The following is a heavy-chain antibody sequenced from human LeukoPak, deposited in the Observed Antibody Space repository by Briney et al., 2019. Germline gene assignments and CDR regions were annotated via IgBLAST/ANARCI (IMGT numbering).Heavy chain of an antibody. V-gene: IGHV4-59*12. Sequence: SETLSLTCTVSGGSISNYYWSWIRQPPGKGLEWIGYIYYSGSTNYNPSLKSRVTISVDTSKNQFSLKLSSVTAADTAVYYCARDDSSGYYLYWGQGTLVTVSS. CDR3: ARDDSSGYYLY. J-gene: IGHJ4*02. CDR2: IYYSGST. CDR1: GGSISNYY. D-gene: IGHD3-22*01.